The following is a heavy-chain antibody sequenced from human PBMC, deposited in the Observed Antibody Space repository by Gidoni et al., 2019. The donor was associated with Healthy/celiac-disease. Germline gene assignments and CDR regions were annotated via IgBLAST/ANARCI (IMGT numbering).Heavy chain of an antibody. D-gene: IGHD5-18*01. CDR3: ARERGGRVQLWL. J-gene: IGHJ4*02. V-gene: IGHV1-46*01. Sequence: QVQLVQSGAEVKKPGASVKVSCKASGYTFTSYYMHWVRQVPGQGLEWMGLINPSNGRTDYAQKFQGRVTMTRDTSTSTVYMELSSLRSEDTAVYYCARERGGRVQLWLWGQGTLVTVSS. CDR2: INPSNGRT. CDR1: GYTFTSYY.